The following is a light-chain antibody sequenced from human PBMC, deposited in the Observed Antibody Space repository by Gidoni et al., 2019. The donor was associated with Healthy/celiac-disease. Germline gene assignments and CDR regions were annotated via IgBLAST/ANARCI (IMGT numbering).Light chain of an antibody. CDR1: SSNIGSNT. CDR3: AAWDDSLNGWV. J-gene: IGLJ3*02. V-gene: IGLV1-44*01. CDR2: SNN. Sequence: QSVLTQPPSASGTPGQSVTIPCSGSSSNIGSNTVNWYQQLPGTAPKLLIYSNNPRPSGVPDRFSGSKSGTSASLAISGLQSEDEADYYCAAWDDSLNGWVFGGGTKLTVL.